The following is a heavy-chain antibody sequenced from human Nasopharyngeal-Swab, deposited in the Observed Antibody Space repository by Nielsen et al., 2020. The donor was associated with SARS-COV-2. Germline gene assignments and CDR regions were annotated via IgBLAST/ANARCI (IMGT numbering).Heavy chain of an antibody. CDR1: GGEITSRSDY. D-gene: IGHD3-3*01. V-gene: IGHV4-39*07. J-gene: IGHJ5*02. CDR2: IYYSGST. CDR3: ARGIQYYDFWSGHYATNWFDP. Sequence: SETLSLTNTVTGGEITSRSDYWGGIRKTPGKGLAWTGSIYYSGSTYYNPSLKKRVTMSVDTSKNQCSLKLSSVTAADTAVYYCARGIQYYDFWSGHYATNWFDPWGQGTLVTVSS.